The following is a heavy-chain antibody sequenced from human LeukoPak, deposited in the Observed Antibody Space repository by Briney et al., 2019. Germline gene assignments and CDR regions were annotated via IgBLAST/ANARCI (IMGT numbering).Heavy chain of an antibody. CDR3: ARDRGSSSWYGNYYYGMDV. D-gene: IGHD6-13*01. V-gene: IGHV3-33*01. CDR1: GFTFSSYG. Sequence: GGSLSLSCAASGFTFSSYGMHWVRQAPGKGLEWVAVIWYDGSNKYYADSVKGRFTISRDNSKNTLYLQMNSLRAEDTAVYYCARDRGSSSWYGNYYYGMDVWGQGTTVTVSS. CDR2: IWYDGSNK. J-gene: IGHJ6*02.